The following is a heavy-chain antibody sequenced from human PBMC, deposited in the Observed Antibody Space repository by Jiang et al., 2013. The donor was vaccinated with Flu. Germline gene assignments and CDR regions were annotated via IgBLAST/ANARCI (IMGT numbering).Heavy chain of an antibody. CDR1: GGSISSSSYY. CDR2: INHSGST. CDR3: ARVRLAGMADY. V-gene: IGHV4-39*07. D-gene: IGHD6-13*01. Sequence: TCNVSGGSISSSSYYWGWIRQPPGKGLEWIGEINHSGSTNYNPSLKSRVTISVDTSKNQFSLKLSSVTAADTAVYYCARVRLAGMADYWGQGTLVTVSS. J-gene: IGHJ4*02.